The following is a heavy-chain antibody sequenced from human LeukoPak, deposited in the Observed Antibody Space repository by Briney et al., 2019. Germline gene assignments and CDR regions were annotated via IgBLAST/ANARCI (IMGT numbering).Heavy chain of an antibody. CDR1: GFTFSTYG. CDR2: ITNDGNYE. CDR3: ARDSITGDNSLDF. D-gene: IGHD7-27*01. J-gene: IGHJ4*02. Sequence: SGGSLRLSCAASGFTFSTYGMHWVRQAPGKGLEWVAVITNDGNYEKYADAVRGRFTISRDNSKNTLYLQMNSLSAEDTAVYYCARDSITGDNSLDFWGRGTLVTASS. V-gene: IGHV3-33*05.